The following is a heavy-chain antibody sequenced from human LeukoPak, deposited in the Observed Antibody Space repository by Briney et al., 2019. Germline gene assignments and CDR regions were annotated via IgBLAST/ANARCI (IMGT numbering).Heavy chain of an antibody. V-gene: IGHV3-23*01. Sequence: GGSLRLSCAPSGLTFSSYAMSWARQATGKGLEWVSAIGGSGGSTYYADSVKGRFTISRDNSKNTLYLQMNSLRAEDTAVYYCVQLVRLHWGQGTLVTVSS. J-gene: IGHJ1*01. CDR2: IGGSGGST. D-gene: IGHD3-10*01. CDR3: VQLVRLH. CDR1: GLTFSSYA.